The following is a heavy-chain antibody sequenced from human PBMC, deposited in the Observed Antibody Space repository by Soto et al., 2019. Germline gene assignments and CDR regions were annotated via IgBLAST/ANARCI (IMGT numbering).Heavy chain of an antibody. V-gene: IGHV3-21*01. Sequence: SGGSLRLSCAASGFTFSSYSMNWVRQAPGKGLEWVSSISSSSSYIYYADSVKGQFTISRDNAKNSLYLQMNSLRAEDTAVYYCARDLGCSGGSCYLGESPAPPSNYYYYYGMDVWGQGTTVTV. CDR1: GFTFSSYS. D-gene: IGHD2-15*01. J-gene: IGHJ6*02. CDR2: ISSSSSYI. CDR3: ARDLGCSGGSCYLGESPAPPSNYYYYYGMDV.